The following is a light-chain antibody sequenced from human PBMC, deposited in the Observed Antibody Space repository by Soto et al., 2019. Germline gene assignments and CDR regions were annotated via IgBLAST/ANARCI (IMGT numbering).Light chain of an antibody. CDR1: SSNIGRNY. Sequence: QSVLTQPPSVSAAPGQKVTISCSGTSSNIGRNYVAWYQQLPGTAPKLLIYDNDKRTSGIPDRFSGSKSGTSATLGITGLQTGDEDDYYCGTWDSSLSDAVVFGEGTKLTVL. J-gene: IGLJ2*01. CDR3: GTWDSSLSDAVV. CDR2: DND. V-gene: IGLV1-51*01.